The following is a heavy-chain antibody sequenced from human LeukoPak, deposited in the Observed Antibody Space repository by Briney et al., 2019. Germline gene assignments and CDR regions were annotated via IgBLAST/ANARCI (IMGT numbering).Heavy chain of an antibody. CDR1: GYTFTSYD. CDR2: MNPNSGNT. CDR3: ARGDSSGWYQSSLYYFDY. D-gene: IGHD6-19*01. V-gene: IGHV1-8*01. J-gene: IGHJ4*02. Sequence: ASVKVSCKASGYTFTSYDINWVRQATGQGLEWMGWMNPNSGNTGYAQKFQGRVTMTRNTSISTAYMELSSLRSEDTAVYCCARGDSSGWYQSSLYYFDYWGQGTLVTVSS.